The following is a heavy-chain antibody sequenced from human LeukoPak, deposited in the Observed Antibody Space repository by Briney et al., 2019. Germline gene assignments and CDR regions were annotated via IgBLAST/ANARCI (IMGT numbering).Heavy chain of an antibody. V-gene: IGHV3-23*01. CDR2: ISGSGDNT. CDR3: AKGSYYDSSGSFYFDY. CDR1: GFTFSGHR. D-gene: IGHD3-22*01. J-gene: IGHJ4*02. Sequence: GGSLRLSCAASGFTFSGHRMHWVRQAPGKGLEWVSGISGSGDNTYYADSVKGRFTISRDNSKDTLYVQVNSLGTEDTAAYYCAKGSYYDSSGSFYFDYWGQGTLVTVSS.